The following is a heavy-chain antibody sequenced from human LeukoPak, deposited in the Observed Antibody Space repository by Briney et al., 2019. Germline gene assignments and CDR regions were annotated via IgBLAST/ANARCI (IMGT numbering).Heavy chain of an antibody. D-gene: IGHD5-12*01. CDR2: INPNSGGT. J-gene: IGHJ4*02. CDR3: ARAYSGYEAFDY. Sequence: ASLKVSCKASGYTFTGYYIHWVRQAPGQGLEWMGWINPNSGGTNYAEKFQGRVTMARDTSITYMELSRLRSDDTAVYYCARAYSGYEAFDYWGQGTLVTVSS. CDR1: GYTFTGYY. V-gene: IGHV1-2*02.